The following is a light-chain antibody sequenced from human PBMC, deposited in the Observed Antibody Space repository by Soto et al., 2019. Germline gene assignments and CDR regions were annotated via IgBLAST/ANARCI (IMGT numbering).Light chain of an antibody. CDR1: QGIRDE. J-gene: IGKJ1*01. CDR2: AAS. V-gene: IGKV1-6*01. CDR3: LQDYGYPRT. Sequence: TQSPSSLSASVGDRVTITCRASQGIRDELGWYQQKAGKAPNLLISAASRLQSGVPSRFSGRGSGTDFTLTISSLQPEDFATYYCLQDYGYPRTFGQGTKVDIK.